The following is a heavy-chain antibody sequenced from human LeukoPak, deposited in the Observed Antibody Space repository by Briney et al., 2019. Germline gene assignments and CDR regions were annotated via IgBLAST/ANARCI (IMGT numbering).Heavy chain of an antibody. D-gene: IGHD6-6*01. V-gene: IGHV4-31*03. CDR3: ARDKSSSSHNWFDP. CDR1: GGSISSGGYY. Sequence: PSETLSLTCTVSGGSISSGGYYWSWIRQHPGKGLEWIGYIYYSGSTYYNPSLKSRVTISVDTSKNQFSLKLSSVTAADTAVYYCARDKSSSSHNWFDPWGQGSLVTVSS. J-gene: IGHJ5*02. CDR2: IYYSGST.